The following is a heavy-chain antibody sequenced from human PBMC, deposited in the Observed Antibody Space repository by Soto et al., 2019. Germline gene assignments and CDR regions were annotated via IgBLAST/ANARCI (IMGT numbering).Heavy chain of an antibody. CDR1: SGSLSGYY. Sequence: QVQLHQWGAGLLKPSETLSLACSVYSGSLSGYYWSWIRQPPGKGLEWIGEISPSGTTNYSPSLKSRVSISVDTSTNPFALNLTSLTAADTAVYYCASAQQVSVSTQTRPDFLGQGSLVTVSS. J-gene: IGHJ4*02. V-gene: IGHV4-34*01. CDR3: ASAQQVSVSTQTRPDF. CDR2: ISPSGTT. D-gene: IGHD3-16*02.